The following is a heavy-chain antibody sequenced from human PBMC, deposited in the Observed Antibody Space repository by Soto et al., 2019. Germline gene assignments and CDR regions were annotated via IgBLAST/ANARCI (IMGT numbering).Heavy chain of an antibody. V-gene: IGHV3-66*04. Sequence: EVQLVESGGGLVQPGGSLRLSCAASGFTVSSNYMSWVRQAPGKGLEWVSVIYSGGSTYYADSVKGRFTISRDNSKNTLYIQMNSLRAEDTAVYYCASQTPDEQVDYWGQGTLVTVSS. CDR3: ASQTPDEQVDY. CDR1: GFTVSSNY. J-gene: IGHJ4*02. CDR2: IYSGGST.